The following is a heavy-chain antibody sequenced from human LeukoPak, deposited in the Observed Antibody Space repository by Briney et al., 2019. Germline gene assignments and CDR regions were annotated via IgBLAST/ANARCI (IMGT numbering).Heavy chain of an antibody. J-gene: IGHJ5*02. D-gene: IGHD2/OR15-2a*01. CDR2: IYYSGST. V-gene: IGHV4-59*08. CDR1: GGSISSYY. Sequence: SETLSLTCTVSGGSISSYYWSWIRQPPGKGLEWIGYIYYSGSTYYNPSLKSRVTISVDTSKNQFSLKLSSVTAADTAVYYCARLLRLLNWFDPWGQGTLVTVSS. CDR3: ARLLRLLNWFDP.